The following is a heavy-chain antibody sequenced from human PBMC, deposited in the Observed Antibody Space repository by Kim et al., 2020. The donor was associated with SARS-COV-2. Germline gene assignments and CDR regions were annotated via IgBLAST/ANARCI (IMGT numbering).Heavy chain of an antibody. Sequence: GGSLRLSCVASGFTFSNYGMHWVRQAPGKGLEWVAFIWFDGSNNYYADSVRGRFTISRANSNNTLYLQMNSVRAEDTAIYYCARDYPLSGSVWYYFDYWGQGTLITVSS. CDR2: IWFDGSNN. J-gene: IGHJ4*02. V-gene: IGHV3-33*01. CDR3: ARDYPLSGSVWYYFDY. D-gene: IGHD2-15*01. CDR1: GFTFSNYG.